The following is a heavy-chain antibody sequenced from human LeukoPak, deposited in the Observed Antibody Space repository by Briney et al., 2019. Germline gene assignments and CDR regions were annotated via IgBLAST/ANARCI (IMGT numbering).Heavy chain of an antibody. CDR3: ARDRGDYSSSWGNDAFDI. Sequence: PSETLSLTCTVSGGSISSSSYYWGWIRQPPGKGLEWIGSIYYSGSTYYNPSLKSRVTISVDTSKNQFSLKLSSVTAADTAVYYCARDRGDYSSSWGNDAFDIWGQGTMVTVSS. CDR2: IYYSGST. J-gene: IGHJ3*02. D-gene: IGHD6-13*01. V-gene: IGHV4-39*07. CDR1: GGSISSSSYY.